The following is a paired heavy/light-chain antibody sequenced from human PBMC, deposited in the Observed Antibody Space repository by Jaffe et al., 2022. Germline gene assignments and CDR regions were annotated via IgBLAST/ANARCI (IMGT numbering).Light chain of an antibody. J-gene: IGKJ4*01. Sequence: DIVMTQSPLSLPVTVGQPASISCRSSQSLRHSDGNTYLFWFQQRPGQSPRRLIYKVSRRDSGVPDRFSGSGSGTDFTLKISRVEAEDVGIYYCMQGAAWPLTFGGGTRVDIK. CDR3: MQGAAWPLT. CDR2: KVS. CDR1: QSLRHSDGNTY. V-gene: IGKV2-30*02.
Heavy chain of an antibody. CDR3: AREYNSLSTGADYFDY. CDR1: GYTFSGYS. Sequence: QVQLVQSGAEVKNPGASVKVSCETSGYTFSGYSIHWVRQAPGQGLEWVGRITLHNGVTLYSQKFQDRVTLTMDMSINTAHMELSFLTSDDTAVYFCAREYNSLSTGADYFDYWGQGVPVTVSS. D-gene: IGHD3-22*01. V-gene: IGHV1-2*06. J-gene: IGHJ4*02. CDR2: ITLHNGVT.